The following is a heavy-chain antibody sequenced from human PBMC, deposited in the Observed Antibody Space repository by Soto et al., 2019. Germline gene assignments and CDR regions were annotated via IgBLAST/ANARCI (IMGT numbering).Heavy chain of an antibody. CDR2: INPSGGST. CDR1: GYTFTSYY. D-gene: IGHD2-15*01. V-gene: IGHV1-46*01. Sequence: AASVKVSCKASGYTFTSYYMHWVRQAPGQGLEWMGIINPSGGSTSYAQKFQGRVTMTRDTSTSTVYMELSSLRSEDTAVYYCAREGYCSGGSCSPNIDYWGQGTLVTVSS. CDR3: AREGYCSGGSCSPNIDY. J-gene: IGHJ4*02.